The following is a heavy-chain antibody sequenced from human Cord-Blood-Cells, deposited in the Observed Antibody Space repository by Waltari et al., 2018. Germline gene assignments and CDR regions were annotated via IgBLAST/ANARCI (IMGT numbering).Heavy chain of an antibody. J-gene: IGHJ5*02. CDR3: AKDRQYQLLYWFDP. V-gene: IGHV3-30*18. Sequence: QVQLVESGGGVVQPGRSLRLSCAASGFTFSSYGMHWVRQAPGKGLEWVAVISYDGSNKYYADSVKGRFTISRDNSKNTLYLQMNSLRAKDTAVYYCAKDRQYQLLYWFDPWGQGTLVTVSS. D-gene: IGHD2-2*01. CDR1: GFTFSSYG. CDR2: ISYDGSNK.